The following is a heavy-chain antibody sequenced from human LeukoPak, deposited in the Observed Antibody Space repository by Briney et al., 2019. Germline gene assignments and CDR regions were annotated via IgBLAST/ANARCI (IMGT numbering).Heavy chain of an antibody. Sequence: PGGSLRLSCAASGFTVSSNYMSWVRQAPGKGLEWVSVIYSGGSTYYADSVKGRFTISRDNSKNTLYLQMNSLRAEDTAVYYCARDDPYSSGWYIVFDIWGQGTMVTVSS. V-gene: IGHV3-53*05. CDR1: GFTVSSNY. D-gene: IGHD6-19*01. CDR3: ARDDPYSSGWYIVFDI. J-gene: IGHJ3*02. CDR2: IYSGGST.